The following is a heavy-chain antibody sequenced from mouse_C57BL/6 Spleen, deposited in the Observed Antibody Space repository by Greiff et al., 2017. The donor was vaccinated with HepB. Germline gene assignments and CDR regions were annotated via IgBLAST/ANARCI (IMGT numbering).Heavy chain of an antibody. Sequence: EVHLVESGGGLVKPGGSLKLSCAASGFTFSSYAMSWVRQTPEKRLEWVATISDGGSYTYYPDNVKGRFTISRDTAKNNLYLQMSHLKSEDTAMYYCARAYYYGSSYGYYFDYWGQGTTLTVSS. D-gene: IGHD1-1*01. V-gene: IGHV5-4*01. CDR3: ARAYYYGSSYGYYFDY. CDR2: ISDGGSYT. CDR1: GFTFSSYA. J-gene: IGHJ2*01.